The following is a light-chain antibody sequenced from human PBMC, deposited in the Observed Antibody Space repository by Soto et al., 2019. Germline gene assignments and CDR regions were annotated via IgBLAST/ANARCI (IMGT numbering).Light chain of an antibody. CDR3: MQALQTPFT. V-gene: IGKV2-28*01. CDR1: QSLLYSNGYNY. CDR2: LGS. Sequence: EIVMTQSPLSLPVIPGEPASISCRSSQSLLYSNGYNYLDWYLQKPGQSPQLLIYLGSNRASGVPDRFSGSGSGTDFTLKISRVEAEDVGVYYCMQALQTPFTLGPGTKVDIK. J-gene: IGKJ3*01.